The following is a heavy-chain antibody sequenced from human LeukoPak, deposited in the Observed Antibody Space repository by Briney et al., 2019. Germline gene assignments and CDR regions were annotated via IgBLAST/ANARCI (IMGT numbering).Heavy chain of an antibody. CDR1: GGSISSYY. V-gene: IGHV4-59*01. Sequence: PSETLSLTCTVSGGSISSYYWSWIRQPPGKGLEWIGYIYYSGSTNYNPSLKSRVTISVDTSKNQFSLKLSSVTAADTAVYYCARTGRAYYDFWSGAEYGMDVWGQGTTVTVSS. J-gene: IGHJ6*02. D-gene: IGHD3-3*01. CDR3: ARTGRAYYDFWSGAEYGMDV. CDR2: IYYSGST.